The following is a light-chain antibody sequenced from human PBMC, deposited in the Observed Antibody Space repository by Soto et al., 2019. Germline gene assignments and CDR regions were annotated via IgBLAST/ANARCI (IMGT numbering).Light chain of an antibody. CDR1: SSDVGGYNY. V-gene: IGLV2-11*01. CDR2: DVS. Sequence: QAVVTQPRSVSGSPGQSVTISCTGTSSDVGGYNYVSWYQQHPGKAPKLMIYDVSKRPSGVPDRFSGSKSGNTASLTISGLQAEDEADYYCCSYAGSYTLYVFGTGTSSPS. J-gene: IGLJ1*01. CDR3: CSYAGSYTLYV.